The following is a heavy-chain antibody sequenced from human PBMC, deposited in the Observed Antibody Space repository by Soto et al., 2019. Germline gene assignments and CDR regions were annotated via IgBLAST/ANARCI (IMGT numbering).Heavy chain of an antibody. Sequence: SETLSLTCAVSGDSVTSNVWWSWVRQPPGKGIEWIGEAYHNGLTDYNPSLKSRVTMSVDTSKNEFSLKLTSLTAADTAIYYCARDAAVPGESDRFDYWGQGTLVTVSS. D-gene: IGHD6-19*01. J-gene: IGHJ4*02. CDR3: ARDAAVPGESDRFDY. CDR1: GDSVTSNVW. CDR2: AYHNGLT. V-gene: IGHV4-4*02.